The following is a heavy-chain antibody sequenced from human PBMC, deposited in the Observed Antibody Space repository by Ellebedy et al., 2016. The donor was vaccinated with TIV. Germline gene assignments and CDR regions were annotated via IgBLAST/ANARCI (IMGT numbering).Heavy chain of an antibody. J-gene: IGHJ5*02. D-gene: IGHD3-3*01. V-gene: IGHV3-74*01. Sequence: HTGGSLRLSCAASGFTFNSYWMHWVRQVPGKGLVWVSRINTDGSSTNYADSVKGRFTISRDNAKNTVYLQMNSLGAEDTAVYNCARGAPGGGVWFDPWGQGTLVTVSS. CDR2: INTDGSST. CDR1: GFTFNSYW. CDR3: ARGAPGGGVWFDP.